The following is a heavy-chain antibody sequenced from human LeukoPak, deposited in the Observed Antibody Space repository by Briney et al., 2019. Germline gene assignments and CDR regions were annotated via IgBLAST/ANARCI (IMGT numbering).Heavy chain of an antibody. CDR1: GYTFTSYY. D-gene: IGHD3-10*01. V-gene: IGHV1-46*01. J-gene: IGHJ6*02. Sequence: ASVKVSCKASGYTFTSYYIHWVRQAPGQGLAWMGVINPSGGSTTYAQNFQGRVTMTTDTSTSTVYMELSSLRSEDTAVYYCARDRASGSYQVSFCYDLDVWGLGTTVTVPS. CDR2: INPSGGST. CDR3: ARDRASGSYQVSFCYDLDV.